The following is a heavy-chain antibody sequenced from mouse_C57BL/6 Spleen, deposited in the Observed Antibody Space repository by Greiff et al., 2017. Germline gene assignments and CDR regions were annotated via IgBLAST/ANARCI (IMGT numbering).Heavy chain of an antibody. V-gene: IGHV1-61*01. CDR1: GYTFTSYW. D-gene: IGHD2-12*01. Sequence: QVQLQQPGAELVRPGSSVKLSCKASGYTFTSYWMDWVKQRPGQGLEWIGNIYPSDSETHYNQKFKDKATLTVDKSSSTAYMQLSSLTSEDSAVYYCARTSYSYDAMDYWGQGTSVTVSS. J-gene: IGHJ4*01. CDR3: ARTSYSYDAMDY. CDR2: IYPSDSET.